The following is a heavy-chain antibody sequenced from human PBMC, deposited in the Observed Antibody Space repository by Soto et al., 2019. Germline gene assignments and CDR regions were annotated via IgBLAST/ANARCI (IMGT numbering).Heavy chain of an antibody. V-gene: IGHV1-69*13. Sequence: SVKVSCKASGGTFSSYAISWVRQAPGQGLEWMGGIVPIFGTANYAQKFQGRVTITADESTSTAYMELSSLRSEDTAVYYCARVAGIRNYYDSSGYSLDAFDIWGQGTMVTVSS. J-gene: IGHJ3*02. D-gene: IGHD3-22*01. CDR1: GGTFSSYA. CDR2: IVPIFGTA. CDR3: ARVAGIRNYYDSSGYSLDAFDI.